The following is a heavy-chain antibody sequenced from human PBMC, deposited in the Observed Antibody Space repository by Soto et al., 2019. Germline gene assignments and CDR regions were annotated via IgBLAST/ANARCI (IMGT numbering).Heavy chain of an antibody. Sequence: SETLSLTCSVSGGPLSGYSWSWIRQPPGKGLEYIGYIYYRGTTNYNPSLESRVTISVDTSKNQFSLKLTSVTAADTAVYYCARRTYYYDSSGKDYFDYWGQGTLVTVSS. CDR2: IYYRGTT. V-gene: IGHV4-59*01. J-gene: IGHJ4*02. CDR3: ARRTYYYDSSGKDYFDY. D-gene: IGHD3-22*01. CDR1: GGPLSGYS.